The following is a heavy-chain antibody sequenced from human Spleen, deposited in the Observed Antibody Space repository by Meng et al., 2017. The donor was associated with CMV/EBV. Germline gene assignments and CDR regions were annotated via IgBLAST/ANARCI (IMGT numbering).Heavy chain of an antibody. CDR3: ARVDTAYDFPFDY. J-gene: IGHJ4*02. CDR1: GFRFNSEG. Sequence: ASSGFRFNSEGIHWVRRAPGKGLEWRIVISYDGTNIYYADSVRGRFTISRDNSKNTVYLQMNSLRVEDTAVYYCARVDTAYDFPFDYWGQGTLVTVSS. CDR2: ISYDGTNI. V-gene: IGHV3-30*19. D-gene: IGHD5-12*01.